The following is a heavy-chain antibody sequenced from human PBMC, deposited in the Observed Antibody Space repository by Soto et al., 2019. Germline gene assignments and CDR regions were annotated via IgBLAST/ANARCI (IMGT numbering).Heavy chain of an antibody. CDR3: AKTPYSSYGLDGMDV. Sequence: LRLSCAASGFTFSSYAMSWVRQAPGKGLEWVSAISGSGGSTYYADSVKGRFTISRDNSKNTLYLQMNSLRAEDTAVYYCAKTPYSSYGLDGMDVWGQGTTVTVSS. CDR2: ISGSGGST. J-gene: IGHJ6*02. D-gene: IGHD5-18*01. CDR1: GFTFSSYA. V-gene: IGHV3-23*01.